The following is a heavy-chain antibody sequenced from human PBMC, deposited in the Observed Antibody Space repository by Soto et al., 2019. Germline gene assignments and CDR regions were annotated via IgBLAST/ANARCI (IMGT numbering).Heavy chain of an antibody. CDR2: IYSGGST. J-gene: IGHJ6*02. CDR3: ASYGYTYYYYYYGMDV. V-gene: IGHV3-53*04. CDR1: GFTVSSNY. Sequence: ESGGGLVQPGGSLRLSCAASGFTVSSNYMSWVRQAPGKGLEWVSVIYSGGSTYYADSVKGRFTISRHNSKNTLYLQMNSLRAEDTAVYYCASYGYTYYYYYYGMDVWGQGTTVTVSS. D-gene: IGHD5-18*01.